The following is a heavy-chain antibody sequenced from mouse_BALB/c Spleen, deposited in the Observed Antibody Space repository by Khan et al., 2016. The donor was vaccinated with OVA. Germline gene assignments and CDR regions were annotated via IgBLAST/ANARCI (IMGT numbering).Heavy chain of an antibody. Sequence: EVQLQESGPGLVKPSQSLSLTCTVTGYSITSDYAWNWIRQFPGNKLEWMGYISNSGSTPYNPSLKSRISIHRDTSKNQFFLQLNSVTTEDTATYYCASELGRYYAMDYWGQGTSVTVSS. CDR1: GYSITSDYA. D-gene: IGHD4-1*01. V-gene: IGHV3-2*02. CDR3: ASELGRYYAMDY. CDR2: ISNSGST. J-gene: IGHJ4*01.